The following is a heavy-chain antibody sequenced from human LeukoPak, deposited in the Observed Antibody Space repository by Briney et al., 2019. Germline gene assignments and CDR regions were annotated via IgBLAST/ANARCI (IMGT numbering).Heavy chain of an antibody. Sequence: SETLSLTCAVYGGSFSGYYWSWIRQPPGKGLEWIGEINHSGSTNYNPSLKSRVTISVDTSKNQFSLKLSSVTAADTAVYYCAREQWLAMYFFDYWGQGPLVTVSS. CDR3: AREQWLAMYFFDY. V-gene: IGHV4-34*01. D-gene: IGHD6-19*01. CDR1: GGSFSGYY. J-gene: IGHJ4*02. CDR2: INHSGST.